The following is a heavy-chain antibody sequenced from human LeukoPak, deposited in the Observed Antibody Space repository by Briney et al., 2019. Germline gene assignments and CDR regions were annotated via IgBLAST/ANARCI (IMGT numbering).Heavy chain of an antibody. D-gene: IGHD3-22*01. Sequence: SETLSLTCAVYGGSFSGYYWSWIRQPPGKGLEWIGEINHSGSTNYNPSLKSRVTISVDTSKNQFSLKLSSVTAADTAVYYCARERRITMIVVVITTQYYFDYWGQETLVTVSS. CDR3: ARERRITMIVVVITTQYYFDY. J-gene: IGHJ4*02. V-gene: IGHV4-34*01. CDR2: INHSGST. CDR1: GGSFSGYY.